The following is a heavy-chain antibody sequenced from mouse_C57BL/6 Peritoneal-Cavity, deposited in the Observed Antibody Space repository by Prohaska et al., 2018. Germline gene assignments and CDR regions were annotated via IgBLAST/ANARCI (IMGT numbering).Heavy chain of an antibody. CDR1: FTFTSYW. CDR2: IYPGSGST. J-gene: IGHJ2*01. CDR3: GRDYYADG. Sequence: FTFTSYWKTWVTQRPGQGLEWIGDIYPGSGSTNYNEKFKSKATLTVDTSSSTAYMQLSSLTSEDSAVYYCGRDYYADGWCQGTTLTVSS. V-gene: IGHV1-55*01.